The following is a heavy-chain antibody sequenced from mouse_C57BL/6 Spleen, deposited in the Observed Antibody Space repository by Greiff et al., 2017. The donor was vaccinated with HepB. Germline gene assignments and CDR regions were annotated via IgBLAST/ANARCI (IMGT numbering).Heavy chain of an antibody. CDR2: INPDSSTI. Sequence: DVKLQESGGGLVQPGGSLKLSCAASGIDFSRYWMSWVRRAPGKGLEWIGEINPDSSTINYAPSLKDKFIISRDNAKNTLYLQMSKVRSEDTALYYCARPLTDWYFDVWGTGTTVTVSS. CDR1: GIDFSRYW. D-gene: IGHD4-1*01. J-gene: IGHJ1*03. V-gene: IGHV4-1*01. CDR3: ARPLTDWYFDV.